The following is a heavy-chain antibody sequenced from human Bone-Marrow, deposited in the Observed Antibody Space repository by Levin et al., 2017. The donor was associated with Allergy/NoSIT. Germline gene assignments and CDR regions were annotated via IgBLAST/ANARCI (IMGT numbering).Heavy chain of an antibody. V-gene: IGHV4-31*03. D-gene: IGHD1/OR15-1a*01. J-gene: IGHJ4*02. CDR3: AREDGSTIDY. CDR2: IYYSGNT. Sequence: SETLSLTCTVSGGSISRGGYYWSWIRQQPGKGLEWIGYIYYSGNTYYNPSLKSRVMISVDTSKNQFSLKVSSVTAADTAVYYCAREDGSTIDYWGQGILVTVSS. CDR1: GGSISRGGYY.